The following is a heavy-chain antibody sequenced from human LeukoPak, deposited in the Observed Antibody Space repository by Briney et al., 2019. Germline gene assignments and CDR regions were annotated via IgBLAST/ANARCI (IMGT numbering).Heavy chain of an antibody. V-gene: IGHV3-48*03. J-gene: IGHJ6*04. D-gene: IGHD3-10*02. CDR3: AELGITIIGGV. Sequence: GGSLRLSCAASGFTFSSYEMNWVRQAPGKGLEWVSYISSSGSTIYYADSVKGRFTISRDNDKTSLYLQMNSLRAEDTSVYYCAELGITIIGGVWGKGTTVTISS. CDR1: GFTFSSYE. CDR2: ISSSGSTI.